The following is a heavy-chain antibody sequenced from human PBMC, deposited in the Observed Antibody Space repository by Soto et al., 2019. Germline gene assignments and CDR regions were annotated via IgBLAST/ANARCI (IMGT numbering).Heavy chain of an antibody. V-gene: IGHV1-18*01. CDR1: GYTFTSYG. Sequence: ASVKVSCKASGYTFTSYGISWVRQAPGQGLEWMGWISAYNGNTNYAQKLQGRVTMTTDTSTSTAYMELRSLRSDDTAVYYCAREQWLVYYYYYGMDVWGQGTTVTVSS. J-gene: IGHJ6*02. CDR3: AREQWLVYYYYYGMDV. D-gene: IGHD6-19*01. CDR2: ISAYNGNT.